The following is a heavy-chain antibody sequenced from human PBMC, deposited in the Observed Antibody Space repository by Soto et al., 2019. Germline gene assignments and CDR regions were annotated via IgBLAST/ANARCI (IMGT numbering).Heavy chain of an antibody. J-gene: IGHJ4*02. CDR2: IIPIFGTA. CDR1: GGTFSSYA. V-gene: IGHV1-69*13. Sequence: VKVSCKASGGTFSSYAISWVRQAPGQGLEWMGGIIPIFGTANYAQKFQGRVTITADESTSTAYMELSSLRSEDTAVYYCARMDTMTTVTTGLDYWGQGTLVTVSS. D-gene: IGHD4-17*01. CDR3: ARMDTMTTVTTGLDY.